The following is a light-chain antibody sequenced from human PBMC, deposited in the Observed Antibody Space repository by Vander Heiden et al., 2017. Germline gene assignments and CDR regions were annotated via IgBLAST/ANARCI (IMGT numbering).Light chain of an antibody. CDR2: EGS. CDR3: CSYAGSSTLNV. J-gene: IGLJ1*01. CDR1: SSDVGSYNL. V-gene: IGLV2-23*01. Sequence: QSALTQPASVSGSPGQSITISCTGTSSDVGSYNLVSWYQQHPGKAPKLMIYEGSKRPSGVSNRFSGSKSGNTASLTISGLQAEDEADYYCCSYAGSSTLNVFGTGTKVT.